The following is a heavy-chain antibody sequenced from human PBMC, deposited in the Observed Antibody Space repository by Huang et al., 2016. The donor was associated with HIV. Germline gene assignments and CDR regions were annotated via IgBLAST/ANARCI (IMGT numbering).Heavy chain of an antibody. Sequence: QVQLVESGGGVVQPGMSLRLSCAASGFTFSNYGFHWVRQAPGKGLAWVSGMWYDGTYNCYADSVKGRITIAKDNTNNTFALVMEGLKTEDTAMYCCVRENGPRVARPVGTFDIWGQGTLLVVSS. CDR1: GFTFSNYG. J-gene: IGHJ3*02. CDR3: VRENGPRVARPVGTFDI. D-gene: IGHD2-15*01. V-gene: IGHV3-33*08. CDR2: MWYDGTYN.